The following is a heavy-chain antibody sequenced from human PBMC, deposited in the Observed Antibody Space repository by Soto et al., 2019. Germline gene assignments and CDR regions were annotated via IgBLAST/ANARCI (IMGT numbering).Heavy chain of an antibody. CDR3: ARVGWELLYYYYGMDV. CDR2: ISGDGSST. D-gene: IGHD1-26*01. CDR1: EFTFRSYW. J-gene: IGHJ6*02. Sequence: EVQLVDSGGGLVQPGGSLRLSCAASEFTFRSYWMHWVRQSPGKGLVWVSRISGDGSSTNYADSVKGRFTISRDNAKNTVYLQIDSLRAEDTAVYYCARVGWELLYYYYGMDVWGQGTTVTVSS. V-gene: IGHV3-74*01.